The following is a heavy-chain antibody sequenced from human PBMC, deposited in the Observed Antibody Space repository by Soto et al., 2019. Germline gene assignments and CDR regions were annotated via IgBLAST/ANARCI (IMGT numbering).Heavy chain of an antibody. CDR3: ARDRSSTQFTYYYYGMDV. J-gene: IGHJ6*02. Sequence: QVQLVQSGAEVKKPGSSVKVSCKASGGTFSSYAISWVRQAPGQGLEWMGGIIPIFGTANYAQKFQGRVTITADESTSTAYMELSSLRSEDTAVYYCARDRSSTQFTYYYYGMDVWGQGTTVTVSS. D-gene: IGHD6-6*01. CDR2: IIPIFGTA. V-gene: IGHV1-69*01. CDR1: GGTFSSYA.